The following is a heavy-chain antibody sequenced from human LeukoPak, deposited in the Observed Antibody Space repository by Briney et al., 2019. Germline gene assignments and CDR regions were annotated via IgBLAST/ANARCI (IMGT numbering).Heavy chain of an antibody. Sequence: SETLSLTCTVSGGSISGSRTWGWIRQPPGKGLEWIGNIHYDGRTASNPSLKSRATISLDTSKNQFSLKVSSVTAADTAFYYCARVFTAAGLDFWGQGTLVTVSS. J-gene: IGHJ4*01. CDR3: ARVFTAAGLDF. D-gene: IGHD6-25*01. CDR1: GGSISGSRT. CDR2: IHYDGRT. V-gene: IGHV4-39*07.